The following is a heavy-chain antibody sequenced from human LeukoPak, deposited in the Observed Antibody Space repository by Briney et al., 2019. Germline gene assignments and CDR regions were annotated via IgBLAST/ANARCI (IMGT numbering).Heavy chain of an antibody. J-gene: IGHJ4*02. CDR2: MKGTGET. V-gene: IGHV3-23*01. D-gene: IGHD3-16*01. CDR3: ARASWVSTADAVR. CDR1: GLSFSSFA. Sequence: GGSLRLSCAASGLSFSSFAMGWVRQAPARGLEWLSSMKGTGETIYADSVRGRCTLFRDGSRNTVYLQLNNLRVEDTAVYYCARASWVSTADAVRWGQGTVVTVSS.